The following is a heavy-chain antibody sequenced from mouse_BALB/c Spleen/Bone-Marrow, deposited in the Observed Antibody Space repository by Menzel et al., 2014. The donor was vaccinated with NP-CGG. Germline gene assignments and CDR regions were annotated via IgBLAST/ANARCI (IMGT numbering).Heavy chain of an antibody. CDR1: GFSLTGYG. J-gene: IGHJ4*01. V-gene: IGHV2-6-7*01. Sequence: VQGVESGPGLVAPSQSLSITCTASGFSLTGYGVNWVRQPPGKGLEWLGMIWGDGSTDYNSALKSRLSISKDNSKSQVFLKMNSLQTDDTARYYCAREPHYYAMDYWGQGTSVTVSS. CDR3: AREPHYYAMDY. CDR2: IWGDGST.